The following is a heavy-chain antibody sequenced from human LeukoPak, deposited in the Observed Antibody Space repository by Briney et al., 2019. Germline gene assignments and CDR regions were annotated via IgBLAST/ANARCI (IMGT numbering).Heavy chain of an antibody. CDR3: ARGQFYHDSTGYGE. Sequence: PSETLSLTCTVSGGSISSYYWCWIRQPPGKGLEWIGCIYYSGSTYYNPSLKSRVTMLVDTSKNQIPLRLSSLSAADTAVYYCARGQFYHDSTGYGEWGQGALVTVSS. CDR2: IYYSGST. V-gene: IGHV4-59*08. D-gene: IGHD3-22*01. CDR1: GGSISSYY. J-gene: IGHJ4*02.